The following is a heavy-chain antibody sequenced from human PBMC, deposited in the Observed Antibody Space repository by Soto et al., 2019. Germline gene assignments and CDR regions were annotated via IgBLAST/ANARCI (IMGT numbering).Heavy chain of an antibody. D-gene: IGHD1-26*01. CDR2: ISYDGSNK. CDR1: GFTFSSYG. Sequence: GGSLRLSCAASGFTFSSYGMHWVRQAPGKGLEWVAVISYDGSNKYYAGSVKGRFTISRDNSKNTLYLQMNSLRAEDTAVYYCAKDGRELRPFDYWGQGTLVTVSS. CDR3: AKDGRELRPFDY. V-gene: IGHV3-30*18. J-gene: IGHJ4*02.